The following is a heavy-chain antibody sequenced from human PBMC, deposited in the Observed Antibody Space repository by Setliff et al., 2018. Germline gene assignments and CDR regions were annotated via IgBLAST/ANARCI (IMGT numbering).Heavy chain of an antibody. CDR3: ARMSHCSGGSCYSGY. J-gene: IGHJ4*02. CDR1: GGTFSSYA. CDR2: ISAYNGNT. V-gene: IGHV1-8*02. D-gene: IGHD2-15*01. Sequence: ASVKVSCKASGGTFSSYAISWVRQAPGQGLEWMGWISAYNGNTNYAQKFQGRVTMTRNTSISTAYMELSSLRSEDTAVYYCARMSHCSGGSCYSGYWGQGTLVTVSS.